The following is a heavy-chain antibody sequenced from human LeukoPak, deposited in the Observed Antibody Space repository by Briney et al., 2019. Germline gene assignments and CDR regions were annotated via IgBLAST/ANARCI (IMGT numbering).Heavy chain of an antibody. J-gene: IGHJ4*02. Sequence: GGSLRLSCAASGFTFSSYEVNRVRQAPGKGLEWVSSISTSGGITYYADSVKGRFTISRDNSKDTLYLQMSSLRAEDTAVYYCAKDLWVAVGGCDYWGQGTLVTVSS. V-gene: IGHV3-23*01. D-gene: IGHD6-19*01. CDR2: ISTSGGIT. CDR3: AKDLWVAVGGCDY. CDR1: GFTFSSYE.